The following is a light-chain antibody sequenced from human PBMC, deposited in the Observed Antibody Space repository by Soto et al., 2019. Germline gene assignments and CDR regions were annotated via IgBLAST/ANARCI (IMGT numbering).Light chain of an antibody. CDR2: GAS. V-gene: IGKV3-11*01. Sequence: EIVLTQSPATLSLSPGERATLSCRASQSVSSYLAWYQQKPGQAPRLLIYGASNRATGIPARFSGSGSGTDFSLTISSLESEDSAVYYCQHRGKWPRTFGQGTKLEIK. CDR1: QSVSSY. CDR3: QHRGKWPRT. J-gene: IGKJ2*01.